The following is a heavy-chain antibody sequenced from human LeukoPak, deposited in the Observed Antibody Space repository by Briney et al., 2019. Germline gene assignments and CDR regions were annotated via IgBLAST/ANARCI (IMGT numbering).Heavy chain of an antibody. Sequence: GGSLRLSCAASGLTFSSYAMSWVRQAPGKGLEWVSAISGSGGSTYYADSVKGRFTLSRDNSKNTLYLQMNSLRTEDTAVYYCAGSDPYAYDGSGYFDYWGQGTLVTVSS. CDR3: AGSDPYAYDGSGYFDY. J-gene: IGHJ4*02. D-gene: IGHD3-10*01. CDR1: GLTFSSYA. V-gene: IGHV3-23*01. CDR2: ISGSGGST.